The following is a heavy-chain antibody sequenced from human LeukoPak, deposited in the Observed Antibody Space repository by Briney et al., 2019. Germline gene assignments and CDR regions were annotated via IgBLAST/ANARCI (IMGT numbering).Heavy chain of an antibody. CDR1: GFTFSDYW. CDR2: INTDGSIT. J-gene: IGHJ6*02. Sequence: SGGSLRLSCAASGFTFSDYWIHWVRHAPGKGLVWVSRINTDGSITNYADSVKGRFSISRDNAKNTLYLQMSSPRTEDTAVYYCARVFNLVRGSPYYGMDVWGQGTTVTVSS. D-gene: IGHD2-2*01. CDR3: ARVFNLVRGSPYYGMDV. V-gene: IGHV3-74*01.